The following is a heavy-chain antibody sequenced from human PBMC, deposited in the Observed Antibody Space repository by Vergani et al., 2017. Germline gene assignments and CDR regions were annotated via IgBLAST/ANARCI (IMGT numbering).Heavy chain of an antibody. J-gene: IGHJ4*02. CDR2: ISSNGGST. CDR3: VKARQHEYYQIFDY. D-gene: IGHD3-16*01. Sequence: EVQLVESGGGLVQPGGSLRLSCAASGFTVSSNYMSWVRQAPGKGLEYVSAISSNGGSTYYADSVKGRFTISRDNSKNTLYLQMSSLRAEDTAVYYCVKARQHEYYQIFDYWGQGTLVTVSS. CDR1: GFTVSSNY. V-gene: IGHV3-64D*06.